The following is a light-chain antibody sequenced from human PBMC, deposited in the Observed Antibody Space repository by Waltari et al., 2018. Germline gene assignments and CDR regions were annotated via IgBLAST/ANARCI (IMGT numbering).Light chain of an antibody. CDR2: AAS. J-gene: IGKJ2*01. CDR1: QSISSY. V-gene: IGKV1-39*01. Sequence: DIQMTTSPSSLSASVGDRVTITCRASQSISSYLNWYQQKPGKAPKLLIYAASSLQSGVPSRFSGSGSGTDFTLTISSLQPEDFATYYCQQSYSTRYTFGQGTKLEIK. CDR3: QQSYSTRYT.